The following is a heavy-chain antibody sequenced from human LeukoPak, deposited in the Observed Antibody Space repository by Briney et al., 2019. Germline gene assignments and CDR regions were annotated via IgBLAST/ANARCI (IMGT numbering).Heavy chain of an antibody. J-gene: IGHJ5*02. CDR1: GGSISSYY. CDR3: ARVVSYWDDRNWFDP. D-gene: IGHD1-1*01. CDR2: IYYSGST. Sequence: PSETLSLTCTVSGGSISSYYWSWIRQPPGKGLEWIGYIYYSGSTNYNPSLKSRVTISVDTSKNQFSLKLSSVTAADTAVYYCARVVSYWDDRNWFDPWGQGTLVTVSS. V-gene: IGHV4-59*01.